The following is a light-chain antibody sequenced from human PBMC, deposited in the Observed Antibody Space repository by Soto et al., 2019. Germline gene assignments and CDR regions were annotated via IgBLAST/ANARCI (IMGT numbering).Light chain of an antibody. V-gene: IGLV6-57*02. CDR2: KGN. CDR1: SGSIASNY. CDR3: QSFDSDNVV. Sequence: NFMLTQPHSVSESPGKTVTISCTGSSGSIASNYVQWYQQRPGSAPASVIYKGNQRRSGVPDRFSGSIDISSNSASLTISGLKTEDEADYYCQSFDSDNVVFGGGTKLTVL. J-gene: IGLJ2*01.